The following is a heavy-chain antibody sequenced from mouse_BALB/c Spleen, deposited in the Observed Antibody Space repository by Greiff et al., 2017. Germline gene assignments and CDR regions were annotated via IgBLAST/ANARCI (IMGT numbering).Heavy chain of an antibody. CDR2: ISYSGST. CDR1: GYSITSDYA. D-gene: IGHD3-1*01. Sequence: VQLQQSGPGLVKPSQSLSLTCTVTGYSITSDYAWNWIRQFPGNKLEWMGYISYSGSTSYNPSLKSRISITRDTSKNQFFLQLNSVTTEDTATYYCARWRARATKRGAMDYWGQGTSVTVSS. V-gene: IGHV3-2*02. CDR3: ARWRARATKRGAMDY. J-gene: IGHJ4*01.